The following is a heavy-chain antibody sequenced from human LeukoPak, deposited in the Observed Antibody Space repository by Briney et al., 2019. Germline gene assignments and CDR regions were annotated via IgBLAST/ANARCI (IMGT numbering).Heavy chain of an antibody. CDR3: ARENYYDSSDPDAFDI. Sequence: SETLSLTCTVSGGSISSSSYYWGWIRQPPGKGLEWIGSIYYSGSTYYNPSLKSRVTISVDTSKNQFSLKLSSVTAADTAVYYCARENYYDSSDPDAFDIWGQGTMVTVSS. CDR2: IYYSGST. CDR1: GGSISSSSYY. D-gene: IGHD3-22*01. J-gene: IGHJ3*02. V-gene: IGHV4-39*07.